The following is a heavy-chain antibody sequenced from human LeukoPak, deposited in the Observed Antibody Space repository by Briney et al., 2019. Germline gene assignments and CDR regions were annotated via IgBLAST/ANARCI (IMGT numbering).Heavy chain of an antibody. J-gene: IGHJ4*02. D-gene: IGHD3-10*01. CDR2: IIPILGIA. Sequence: GASVKVSCKASGGTFSSYAISWVRQAPGQGLEWMGRIIPILGIANYAQKFQGRVTITADKSTSTAYMELSSLRSEDTAVYYCAREDYYGSGSYYHCFDYWGQGTLVTVSS. V-gene: IGHV1-69*04. CDR3: AREDYYGSGSYYHCFDY. CDR1: GGTFSSYA.